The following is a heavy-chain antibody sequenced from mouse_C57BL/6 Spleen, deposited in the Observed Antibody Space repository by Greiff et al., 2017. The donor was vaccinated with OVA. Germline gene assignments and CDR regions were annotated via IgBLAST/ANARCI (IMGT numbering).Heavy chain of an antibody. J-gene: IGHJ3*01. V-gene: IGHV5-9-1*02. D-gene: IGHD1-1*01. CDR2: ISSGGDYI. CDR3: TRDPDGSSLAWFAY. CDR1: GFTFSSYA. Sequence: EVMLVESGEGLVKPGGSLKLSCAASGFTFSSYAMSWVRQTPEKRLEWVAYISSGGDYIYYADTVKGRFTISRDNARNTLYLQMSSLKSEDTAMYYCTRDPDGSSLAWFAYWGQGTLVTVSA.